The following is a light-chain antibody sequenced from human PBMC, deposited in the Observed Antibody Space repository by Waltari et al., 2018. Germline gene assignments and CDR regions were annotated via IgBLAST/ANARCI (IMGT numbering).Light chain of an antibody. CDR1: QSLSNW. Sequence: DIQMTQSPSTLSASIGDRVTITCGASQSLSNWLAWYQQKPGKAPKLLIYGASSLESGVPSRFSGSGSGTEFTLTISSLQAEDVAIYFCQQYYATPLTFGGGTKVEI. J-gene: IGKJ4*01. CDR2: GAS. V-gene: IGKV1-5*01. CDR3: QQYYATPLT.